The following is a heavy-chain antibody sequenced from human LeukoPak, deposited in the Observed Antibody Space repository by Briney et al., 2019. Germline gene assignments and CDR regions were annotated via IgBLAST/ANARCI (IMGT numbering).Heavy chain of an antibody. CDR3: ALDGYRE. CDR1: GFTFSSYG. CDR2: ISYDGSNK. Sequence: GGSLRLSCAASGFTFSSYGMHWVRQAPGKGLEWVAVISYDGSNKYYADSVKGRFTISRDNSKDTLYLQMNSLRAEDTAVYYCALDGYREWGQGTLVTVSS. V-gene: IGHV3-30*03. D-gene: IGHD5-24*01. J-gene: IGHJ4*02.